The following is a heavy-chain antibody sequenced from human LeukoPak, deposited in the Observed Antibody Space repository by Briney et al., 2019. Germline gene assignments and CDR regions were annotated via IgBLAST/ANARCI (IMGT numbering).Heavy chain of an antibody. V-gene: IGHV3-23*01. D-gene: IGHD3-22*01. J-gene: IGHJ4*02. CDR1: GFTFSSYA. CDR2: ISGSGGST. Sequence: GGSLRLSCAASGFTFSSYAMSWVRQAPGKGLEWVSAISGSGGSTYYADSVKGRFTISRDNSKNTLYLQMNSLRAEDTAVYYCAADAYYYDSSGYYPTYWGQGTLVTVSS. CDR3: AADAYYYDSSGYYPTY.